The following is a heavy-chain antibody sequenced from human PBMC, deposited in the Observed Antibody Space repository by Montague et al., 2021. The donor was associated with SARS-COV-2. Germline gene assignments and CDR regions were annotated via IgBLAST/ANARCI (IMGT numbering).Heavy chain of an antibody. CDR1: GGSFSGYY. D-gene: IGHD3-10*01. CDR3: ARVRYYGSGTFLGMDV. CDR2: INHSGSA. J-gene: IGHJ6*02. V-gene: IGHV4-34*01. Sequence: SETLSLTCAVYGGSFSGYYWSWIRQPPGKGLEWIGEINHSGSANYNPSLKSRVTISVDTSKNQFSLTLSSVTAADTAVYYCARVRYYGSGTFLGMDVWGQGTTVTVSS.